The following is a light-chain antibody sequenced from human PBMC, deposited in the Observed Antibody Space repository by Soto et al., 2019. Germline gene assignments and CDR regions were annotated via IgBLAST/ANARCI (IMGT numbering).Light chain of an antibody. Sequence: QSVLTQPPSASGSPGQSVAISCTGTXSDVGGYSYVSWYQQHPGKAPKLMIYEVSKRPSGVPDRFSGSKSGNTASLTVSGLQAEDEADYYCSSYARNRDVLFGGGTKLTVL. CDR3: SSYARNRDVL. V-gene: IGLV2-8*01. CDR2: EVS. CDR1: XSDVGGYSY. J-gene: IGLJ2*01.